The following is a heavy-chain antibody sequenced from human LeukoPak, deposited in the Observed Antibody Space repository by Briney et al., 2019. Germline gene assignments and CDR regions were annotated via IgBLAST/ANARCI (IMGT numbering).Heavy chain of an antibody. J-gene: IGHJ5*02. Sequence: SETLSLTCAVSGGSINSNNWWSWVRQSPGKGLEWIGEVHNSGSTNYNPSLKSRLTLSIDNSKNQFSLTLSSVTAADTAVYYCAFGDYYRLDPWGQGTLVTVSS. CDR2: VHNSGST. V-gene: IGHV4-4*02. D-gene: IGHD3-16*02. CDR3: AFGDYYRLDP. CDR1: GGSINSNNW.